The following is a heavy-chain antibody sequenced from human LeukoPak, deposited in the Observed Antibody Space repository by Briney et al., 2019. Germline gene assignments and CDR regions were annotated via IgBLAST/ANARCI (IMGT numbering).Heavy chain of an antibody. V-gene: IGHV3-7*01. Sequence: GGSLRLSCAASGFIFNSYWMSWVRQAPGKGLEWVANIKPDGSEKYYVDSVRGRFTFSRDNAKNSLYLQMNSLSAEDTAIYYCARHKGTYFPDWGQGALVT. CDR2: IKPDGSEK. CDR3: ARHKGTYFPD. J-gene: IGHJ4*02. CDR1: GFIFNSYW.